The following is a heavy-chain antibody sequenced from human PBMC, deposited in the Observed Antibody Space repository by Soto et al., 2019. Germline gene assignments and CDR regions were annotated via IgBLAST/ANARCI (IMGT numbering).Heavy chain of an antibody. CDR2: IKSDGRGT. V-gene: IGHV3-74*01. Sequence: EVQLVESGGGLVQPGESLTLSCAASGFPFSSYWMHWVRQAPGKGLVWVSRIKSDGRGTYYADSVQDRFTISRDNARNTLSPQMNSSKVEDTAVYFCARGDGERDDGSGYLGRHWGQGTLGTVAS. D-gene: IGHD3-22*01. CDR3: ARGDGERDDGSGYLGRH. CDR1: GFPFSSYW. J-gene: IGHJ4*02.